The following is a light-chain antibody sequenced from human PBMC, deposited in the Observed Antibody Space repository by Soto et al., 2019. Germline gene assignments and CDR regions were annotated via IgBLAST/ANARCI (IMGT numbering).Light chain of an antibody. CDR1: SSDVGNNNY. V-gene: IGLV2-14*01. Sequence: QSVLTQPASVSGSPGQSITISCTGTSSDVGNNNYVSWYQQHPGKAPKLMIFEVSDRPSGISNRFSGSKSGNTASLTISGLQSEDEADYYCSSYATSNTLGFGTGTKVTVL. CDR3: SSYATSNTLG. J-gene: IGLJ1*01. CDR2: EVS.